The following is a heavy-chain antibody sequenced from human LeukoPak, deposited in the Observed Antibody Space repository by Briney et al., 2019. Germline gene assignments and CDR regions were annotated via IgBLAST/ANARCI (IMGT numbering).Heavy chain of an antibody. CDR2: IIPTFGTA. CDR3: ARNAEYNWNLDY. V-gene: IGHV1-69*13. CDR1: GGTFSSYA. D-gene: IGHD1-20*01. J-gene: IGHJ4*02. Sequence: GASVKVSCKASGGTFSSYAISWVRQAPGQGLEWMGGIIPTFGTANYAQKFQGRVTIAADESTSTAYMELSSLRSEDTAVYYCARNAEYNWNLDYWGQGTLVTVSS.